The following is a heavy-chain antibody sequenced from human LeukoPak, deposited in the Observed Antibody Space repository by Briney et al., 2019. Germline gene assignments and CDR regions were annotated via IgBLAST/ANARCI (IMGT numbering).Heavy chain of an antibody. CDR3: ARVLCSGGSCYSGYYGMDV. V-gene: IGHV1-18*01. J-gene: IGHJ6*02. Sequence: VASVKVSCKASGYTFTSYGISWVRQAPGQGLEWMGWISAYNGNTNYAQKLQGRVTMTTDTSTSTAYMELRSLRSDDTAVYYCARVLCSGGSCYSGYYGMDVWGQGTTVTVSS. CDR1: GYTFTSYG. CDR2: ISAYNGNT. D-gene: IGHD2-15*01.